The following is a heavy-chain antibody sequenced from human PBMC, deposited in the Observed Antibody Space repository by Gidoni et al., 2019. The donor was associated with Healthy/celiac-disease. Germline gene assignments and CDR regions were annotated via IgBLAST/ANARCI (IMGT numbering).Heavy chain of an antibody. J-gene: IGHJ4*02. CDR2: IYYSGSN. CDR1: GGSIGRSSYY. Sequence: QLQLPESAPGLVKPSETLSLTCTVSGGSIGRSSYYWGWIRQPPGKGLEWVGRIYYSGSNYYYPSLKSGVTISVNTSKNQFSLMLSYGTAADTAVYYCARHLTSATQWFGGRRGFDYWGQGTLVTVSS. CDR3: ARHLTSATQWFGGRRGFDY. V-gene: IGHV4-39*01. D-gene: IGHD3-10*01.